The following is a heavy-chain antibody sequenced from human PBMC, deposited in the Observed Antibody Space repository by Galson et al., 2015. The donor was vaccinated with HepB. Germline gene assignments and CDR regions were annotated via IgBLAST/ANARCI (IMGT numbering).Heavy chain of an antibody. V-gene: IGHV3-30*18. CDR1: GFTFSSYG. D-gene: IGHD3-9*01. CDR3: AKDVTPDDWFLLGY. CDR2: ISYDRSNK. J-gene: IGHJ4*02. Sequence: LRLSCAASGFTFSSYGMHWIRQAPGKGLEWVAVISYDRSNKYYADSVKGRFTISRDNSKNTLYLQMNSLRAEDTAVYYCAKDVTPDDWFLLGYWGQGTLVTVSS.